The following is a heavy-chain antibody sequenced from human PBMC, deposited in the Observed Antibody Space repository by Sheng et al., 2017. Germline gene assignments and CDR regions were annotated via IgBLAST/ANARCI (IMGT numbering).Heavy chain of an antibody. CDR1: GGTFSSYA. Sequence: QVQLVQSGAEVKKPGSSVKVSCKASGGTFSSYAISWVRQAPGQGLEWMGGIIPILGIANYAQKFQGRVTITADKSTSTAYMELSSLRSEDTAVYYCARDRYCSGGSCYNGFYFDYWGQGTLVTVSS. CDR3: ARDRYCSGGSCYNGFYFDY. J-gene: IGHJ4*02. V-gene: IGHV1-69*04. CDR2: IIPILGIA. D-gene: IGHD2-15*01.